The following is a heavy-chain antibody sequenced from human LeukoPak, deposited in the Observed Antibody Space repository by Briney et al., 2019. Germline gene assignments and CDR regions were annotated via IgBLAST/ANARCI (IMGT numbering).Heavy chain of an antibody. Sequence: PSETLSLTCTVSGGSISSYYWSWIRQPPGKGLEWIGYIYYSGSTNYNPSLKSRVTISVDTPKNQFSLKLSSVTAADTAVYYCARVVVVAARAGWFDPWGQGTLVTVSS. CDR3: ARVVVVAARAGWFDP. CDR1: GGSISSYY. V-gene: IGHV4-59*01. CDR2: IYYSGST. J-gene: IGHJ5*02. D-gene: IGHD2-15*01.